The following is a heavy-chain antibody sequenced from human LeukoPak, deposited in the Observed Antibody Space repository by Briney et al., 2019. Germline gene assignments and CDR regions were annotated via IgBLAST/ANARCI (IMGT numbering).Heavy chain of an antibody. Sequence: PSETLPLTCTVSGGSISSSSYYWGWIRQPPGKGLEWIGSIYYSGSTYYNPSLKSRVTISVDTSKNQFSLKLSSVTAADTAVYYCARTGYSRPFDYWGQGTLVTVSS. CDR3: ARTGYSRPFDY. D-gene: IGHD5-18*01. J-gene: IGHJ4*02. V-gene: IGHV4-39*07. CDR1: GGSISSSSYY. CDR2: IYYSGST.